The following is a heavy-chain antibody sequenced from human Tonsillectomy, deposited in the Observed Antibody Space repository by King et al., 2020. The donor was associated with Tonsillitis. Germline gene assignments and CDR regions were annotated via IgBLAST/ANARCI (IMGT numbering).Heavy chain of an antibody. V-gene: IGHV3-15*01. D-gene: IGHD3-10*01. J-gene: IGHJ4*02. CDR2: IKRKTDGGTT. CDR1: GFTFSNAW. CDR3: TTVGYYGSGSLHY. Sequence: VQLVESGGGLVKPGGSLRLSCAASGFTFSNAWMSWVRQAPGKGLEWVGRIKRKTDGGTTDHAAPVKGRFTISRDDSKNTLYLQMNSLKTEDTAVYYCTTVGYYGSGSLHYWGQGTLVTVSS.